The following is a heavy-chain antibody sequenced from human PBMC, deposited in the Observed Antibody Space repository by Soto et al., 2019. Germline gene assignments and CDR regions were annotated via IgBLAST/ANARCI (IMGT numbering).Heavy chain of an antibody. J-gene: IGHJ4*02. CDR2: ISASGSPQ. CDR1: GFTFRDHY. CDR3: ARDPETSSKVDY. Sequence: GGSLRLSCAASGFTFRDHYMSWIRQAPGKGLEWVSYISASGSPQYYADSVRGRFTISRDNAKNSLYLQMNGLRAEDTAVYYCARDPETSSKVDYWGQGTLVTVSS. D-gene: IGHD2-2*01. V-gene: IGHV3-11*01.